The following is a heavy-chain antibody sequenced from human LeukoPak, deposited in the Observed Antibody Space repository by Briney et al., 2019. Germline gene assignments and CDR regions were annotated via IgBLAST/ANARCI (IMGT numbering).Heavy chain of an antibody. CDR2: FFPGDSDT. V-gene: IGHV5-51*01. Sequence: GESLKISCKGSGYSFASYWIGWVRQMPGKGLEWMGIFFPGDSDTRYSPSFQGQVTISVDKSISTAYLQWSSLKASDTAMYYCARVRGQQLVTNWFDPWGQGTLVTVSS. CDR3: ARVRGQQLVTNWFDP. D-gene: IGHD6-13*01. CDR1: GYSFASYW. J-gene: IGHJ5*02.